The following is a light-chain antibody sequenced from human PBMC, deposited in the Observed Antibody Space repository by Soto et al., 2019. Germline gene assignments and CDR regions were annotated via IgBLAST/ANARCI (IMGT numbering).Light chain of an antibody. CDR1: NNDVGAYNY. CDR3: TSFTSGSPPYV. V-gene: IGLV2-14*03. Sequence: QSALAQPASVSGSPGQSITISCAGTNNDVGAYNYVSWYQQLPGKAPKLLIYDVKYRPSGVSSRFSGSRSGNTASLTISGLQTEDEADCGGTSFTSGSPPYVLGTGTKVTVL. J-gene: IGLJ1*01. CDR2: DVK.